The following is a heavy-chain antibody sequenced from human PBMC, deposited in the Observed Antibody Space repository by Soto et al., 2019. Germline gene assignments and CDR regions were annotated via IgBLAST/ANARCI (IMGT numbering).Heavy chain of an antibody. CDR2: IYWDDDK. D-gene: IGHD1-26*01. J-gene: IGHJ5*02. Sequence: GSGPTLVNPTQTLTLTCTFSGFSLSSSGVGVGWIRQPPGKALEWLALIYWDDDKRYSPSLKSRLTITKDTSKNQVVLTMTNMEPGDTPTYYCAHRHMGGATKYTWFAPWGQETLVTVSS. CDR1: GFSLSSSGVG. CDR3: AHRHMGGATKYTWFAP. V-gene: IGHV2-5*02.